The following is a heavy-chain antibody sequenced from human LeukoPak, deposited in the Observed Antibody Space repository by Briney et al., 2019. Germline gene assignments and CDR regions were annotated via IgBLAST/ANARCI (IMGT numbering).Heavy chain of an antibody. Sequence: PSETLSLTCTVSGYSISSGYYWGWIRQPPGKGLEWIGSIYHSGSTYYNPSLKSRVTISVDTSKNQFSLKLSSVTAADAAVYYCARVQVAVAGPFDYWGQGTLVTVSS. D-gene: IGHD6-19*01. CDR3: ARVQVAVAGPFDY. J-gene: IGHJ4*02. CDR2: IYHSGST. CDR1: GYSISSGYY. V-gene: IGHV4-38-2*02.